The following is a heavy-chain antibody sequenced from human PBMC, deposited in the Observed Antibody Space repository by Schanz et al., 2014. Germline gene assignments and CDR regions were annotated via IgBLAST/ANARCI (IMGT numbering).Heavy chain of an antibody. CDR2: IKSKTDGETT. CDR1: TSIFNHAW. J-gene: IGHJ4*02. V-gene: IGHV3-15*01. CDR3: ARGGPAYYFDD. Sequence: EVQLVESGGGLVKPGGSLRLSCAASTSIFNHAWMSWVRQAPGKGLEWLGRIKSKTDGETTDYAAPVKGRFSISRDDSQSTLYLQMNSLKIEDTAVYYCARGGPAYYFDDWGQGTLVTVSS.